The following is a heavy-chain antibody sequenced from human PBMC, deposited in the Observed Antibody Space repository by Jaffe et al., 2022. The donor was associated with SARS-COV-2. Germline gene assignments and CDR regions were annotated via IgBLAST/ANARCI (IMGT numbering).Heavy chain of an antibody. J-gene: IGHJ4*02. CDR1: GGSISSYY. CDR3: ASTSGYVR. D-gene: IGHD5-12*01. CDR2: IYYSGST. V-gene: IGHV4-59*01. Sequence: QVQLQESGPGLVKPSETLSLTCTVSGGSISSYYWSWIRQPPGKGLEWIGYIYYSGSTNYNPSLKSRVTISVDTSKNQFSLKLSSVTAADTAVYYCASTSGYVRWGQGTLVTVSS.